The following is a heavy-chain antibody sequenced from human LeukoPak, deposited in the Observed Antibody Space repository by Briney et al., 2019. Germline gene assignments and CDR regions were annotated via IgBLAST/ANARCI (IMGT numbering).Heavy chain of an antibody. CDR2: IKQDGSEK. CDR1: GFTFSSYW. J-gene: IGHJ6*03. CDR3: ARGARYYYYSYMDV. Sequence: TGGSLRLSCAASGFTFSSYWMSGVRQAPGKGLEGVANIKQDGSEKYYVDSVKGRFTISRDNAKNSLYLQMNSLRAEDTAVYYCARGARYYYYSYMDVWGKGTTVTVSS. V-gene: IGHV3-7*01.